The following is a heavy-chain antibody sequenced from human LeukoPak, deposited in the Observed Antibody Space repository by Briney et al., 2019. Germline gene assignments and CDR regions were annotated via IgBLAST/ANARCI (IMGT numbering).Heavy chain of an antibody. Sequence: GESLKISCAASAFIFSSYGMYWVRQAPGKGLEWVAFIRYDGSNKYYADSVKGRFTISRDNSKNTLYVQMSSLRVEDTAVYYCAKEGTVTPIDYWGQGTPVTVSS. CDR1: AFIFSSYG. CDR3: AKEGTVTPIDY. D-gene: IGHD4-17*01. V-gene: IGHV3-30*02. J-gene: IGHJ4*02. CDR2: IRYDGSNK.